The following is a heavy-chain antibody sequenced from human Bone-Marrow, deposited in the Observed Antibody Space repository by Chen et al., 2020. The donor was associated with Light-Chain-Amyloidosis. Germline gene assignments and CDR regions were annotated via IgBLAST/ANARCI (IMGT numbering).Heavy chain of an antibody. CDR2: IYSGGST. Sequence: EVQLVESGGGLIQPGGSLRLSCAASGLTVSSNYMSWVRQAPGKGRGWVSVIYSGGSTYYADSVKGRFTISRDNSKNTLYLQMNSLRAEDTAVYYCAGTYGSGSYYADYWGQGTLVTVSS. J-gene: IGHJ4*02. CDR1: GLTVSSNY. CDR3: AGTYGSGSYYADY. D-gene: IGHD3-10*01. V-gene: IGHV3-53*01.